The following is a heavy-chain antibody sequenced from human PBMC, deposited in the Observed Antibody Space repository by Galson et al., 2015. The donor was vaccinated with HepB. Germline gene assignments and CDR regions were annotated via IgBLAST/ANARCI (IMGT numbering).Heavy chain of an antibody. D-gene: IGHD6-19*01. V-gene: IGHV3-30*02. CDR3: AKGSGLWAVAAPDDY. CDR1: GFTFSSYA. Sequence: SLRLSCAASGFTFSSYAMHWVRQAPGKGLEWVAFIRYDGSNKYYADSVKGRFTISRDNSKNTLYLQMNSLRAEDTAVYYCAKGSGLWAVAAPDDYWGQGTLVTVSS. CDR2: IRYDGSNK. J-gene: IGHJ4*02.